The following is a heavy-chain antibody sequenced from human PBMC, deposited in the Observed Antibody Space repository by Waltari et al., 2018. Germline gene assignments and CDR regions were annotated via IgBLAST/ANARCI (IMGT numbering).Heavy chain of an antibody. CDR2: INHSGST. CDR3: ARAQPYYDFWSGYHAGDYFDY. Sequence: QVQLQQWGAGLLKPSETLSLTCAVYGGSFSGYYWSWIRQPPGKGLEWIGEINHSGSTNYHPSLKSRVTISVDTSKNQFSLKLSSVTAADTAVYYCARAQPYYDFWSGYHAGDYFDYWGQGTLVTVSS. D-gene: IGHD3-3*01. CDR1: GGSFSGYY. J-gene: IGHJ4*02. V-gene: IGHV4-34*01.